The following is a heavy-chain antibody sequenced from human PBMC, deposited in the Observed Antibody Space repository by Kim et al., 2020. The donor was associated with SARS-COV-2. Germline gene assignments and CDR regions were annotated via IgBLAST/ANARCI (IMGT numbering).Heavy chain of an antibody. Sequence: ASVKVSCKASGYTFTGYYMHWVRQAPGQGLEWMGRINPNSGGTNYAQKFQGRVTMTRDTSISTAYMELSRLRSDDTAVYYCARGKGYCSGGSCNKPDYWGQGTLATVSS. CDR1: GYTFTGYY. CDR2: INPNSGGT. V-gene: IGHV1-2*06. D-gene: IGHD2-15*01. CDR3: ARGKGYCSGGSCNKPDY. J-gene: IGHJ4*02.